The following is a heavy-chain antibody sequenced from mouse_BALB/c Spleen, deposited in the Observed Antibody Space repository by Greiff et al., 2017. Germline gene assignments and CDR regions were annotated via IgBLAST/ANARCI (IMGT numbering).Heavy chain of an antibody. CDR2: IYPGGGYT. CDR3: ARPLYGSAMDY. Sequence: QVQLKQSGAELVRPGTSVKISCKASGYTFTNYWLGWVKQRPGHGLEWIGDIYPGGGYTNYNEKFKGKATLTADTSSSTAYMQLSSLTSEDSAVYFCARPLYGSAMDYWGQGTSVTVSS. V-gene: IGHV1-63*02. J-gene: IGHJ4*01. D-gene: IGHD1-1*01. CDR1: GYTFTNYW.